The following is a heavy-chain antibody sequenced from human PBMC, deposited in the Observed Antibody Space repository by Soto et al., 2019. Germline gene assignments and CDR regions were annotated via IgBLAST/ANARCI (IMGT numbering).Heavy chain of an antibody. J-gene: IGHJ4*02. D-gene: IGHD3-22*01. CDR2: ISAYNGNT. CDR3: ARHGMDYYDSSGYYYSPYYFDY. V-gene: IGHV1-18*01. Sequence: GASVKVSCKASGYTFTSYGISWVRQAPGQALEWMGWISAYNGNTNYAQKLQGRVTMTTDTSTSTAYMELRSLRSDDTAVYYCARHGMDYYDSSGYYYSPYYFDYWGQGTLVTVSS. CDR1: GYTFTSYG.